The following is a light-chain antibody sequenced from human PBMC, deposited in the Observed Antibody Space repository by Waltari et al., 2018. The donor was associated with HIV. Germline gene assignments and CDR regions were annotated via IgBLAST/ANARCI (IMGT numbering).Light chain of an antibody. CDR3: AAWDDSLKGYV. J-gene: IGLJ1*01. CDR1: SSNIGKNT. CDR2: SNN. V-gene: IGLV1-44*01. Sequence: QSVLTQPPSASGTPGQRVTISCSGSSSNIGKNTVNWYQQLPGTAPKLLIDSNNQRPSGVPDRFSGSKAGTSASLAISGLQSEDEADYYCAAWDDSLKGYVFGPGTEVSVL.